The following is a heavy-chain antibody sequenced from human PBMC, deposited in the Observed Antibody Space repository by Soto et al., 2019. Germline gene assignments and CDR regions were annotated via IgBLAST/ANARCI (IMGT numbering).Heavy chain of an antibody. CDR2: IIPFFGTS. D-gene: IGHD3-3*01. J-gene: IGHJ6*02. CDR3: ARKLRLYYGMDV. CDR1: GGTFSSYT. Sequence: SVKVSCKASGGTFSSYTVYWVRQAPGQGLEWMGGIIPFFGTSNYAQNFQDRVTLTADKSTGTAYMELSSLRFEDTAIYYCARKLRLYYGMDVWGQGTTVTVSS. V-gene: IGHV1-69*06.